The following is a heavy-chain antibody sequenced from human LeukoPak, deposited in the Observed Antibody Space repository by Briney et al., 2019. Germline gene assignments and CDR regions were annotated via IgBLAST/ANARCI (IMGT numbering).Heavy chain of an antibody. CDR2: IYPGDSDT. CDR1: GYSFTSYW. Sequence: PGESLKISCKGSGYSFTSYWIGWVRQMPGKGLEWMGIIYPGDSDTRYSPSFQGQVTISADKSISTAYLQWSSLKASDTAMYHCASGHYYDSSGGDDAFDIWGQGTMVTVSS. CDR3: ASGHYYDSSGGDDAFDI. D-gene: IGHD3-22*01. V-gene: IGHV5-51*01. J-gene: IGHJ3*02.